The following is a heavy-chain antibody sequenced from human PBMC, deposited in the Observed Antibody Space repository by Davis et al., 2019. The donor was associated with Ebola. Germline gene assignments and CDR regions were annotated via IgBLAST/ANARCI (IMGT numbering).Heavy chain of an antibody. J-gene: IGHJ4*02. CDR3: AKIPYDSSGYYYFDY. CDR1: GFTFSSYA. V-gene: IGHV3-30-3*02. Sequence: GESLKISCAASGFTFSSYAMHWVRQAPGKGLEWVAVISYDGSNKYYADSVKGRFTISRDNSKNTLYLQMNSLRAEDTAVYYCAKIPYDSSGYYYFDYWGQGTLVTVSS. CDR2: ISYDGSNK. D-gene: IGHD3-22*01.